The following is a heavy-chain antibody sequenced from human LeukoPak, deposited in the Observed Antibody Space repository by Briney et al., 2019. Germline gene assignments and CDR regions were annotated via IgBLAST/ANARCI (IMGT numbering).Heavy chain of an antibody. CDR1: GFTFSSYS. J-gene: IGHJ6*02. D-gene: IGHD3-9*01. Sequence: PGGSLRLSCAASGFTFSSYSMNWVRQAPGKGLEWVSSISSSSSYIYYADSVKGRFTISRDNAKNSLYLQMNSLRAEDTAVYYCARVGGSHLTGYYKDRAEPDYYYYGMDVWGQGTTVTVSS. CDR3: ARVGGSHLTGYYKDRAEPDYYYYGMDV. V-gene: IGHV3-21*01. CDR2: ISSSSSYI.